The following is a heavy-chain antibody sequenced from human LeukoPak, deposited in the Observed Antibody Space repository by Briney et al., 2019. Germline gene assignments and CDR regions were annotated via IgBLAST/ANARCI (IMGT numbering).Heavy chain of an antibody. V-gene: IGHV3-48*04. CDR3: ARMRGYSSSLQSYYFDY. CDR2: ISSSSSTI. J-gene: IGHJ4*02. CDR1: GFTFSSYS. Sequence: GGSLRLSCAASGFTFSSYSMNWVRQAPGKGLEWVSYISSSSSTIYYADSVKGRFTISRDNAKNSLYLQMNSLRAEDTAVYYCARMRGYSSSLQSYYFDYWGQGTLVTVSS. D-gene: IGHD6-13*01.